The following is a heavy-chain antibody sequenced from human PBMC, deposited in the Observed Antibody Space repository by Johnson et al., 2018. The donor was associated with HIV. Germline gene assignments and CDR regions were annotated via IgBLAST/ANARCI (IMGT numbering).Heavy chain of an antibody. CDR3: ARAEIYEGRVGDFAFDL. CDR2: ISGSGGST. CDR1: GFTFSDYY. J-gene: IGHJ3*01. V-gene: IGHV3-23*04. Sequence: VQLVESGGGLVKPGGSLRLSCAASGFTFSDYYMSWIRQAPGKGLEWVSAISGSGGSTYYADSVKGRFTISRDNSKNTLYLQMKSLRAEDTALYYCARAEIYEGRVGDFAFDLWGRGTMVTVAS. D-gene: IGHD3-10*01.